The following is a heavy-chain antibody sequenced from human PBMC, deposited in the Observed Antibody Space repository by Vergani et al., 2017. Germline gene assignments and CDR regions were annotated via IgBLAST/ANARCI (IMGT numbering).Heavy chain of an antibody. V-gene: IGHV4-61*02. CDR2: SYTSGST. J-gene: IGHJ4*02. Sequence: QVQLQESGPGLVKPSQTLSLTCTVSGGSISSGSYYWSWIRQPAGKGLEWIGRSYTSGSTNYNPSLKSLVTMSVDTSKNQFSLKLSSVTAADTAVYYCARGYIWAVEVFNYWDEGTLVTVSS. D-gene: IGHD2-2*02. CDR3: ARGYIWAVEVFNY. CDR1: GGSISSGSYY.